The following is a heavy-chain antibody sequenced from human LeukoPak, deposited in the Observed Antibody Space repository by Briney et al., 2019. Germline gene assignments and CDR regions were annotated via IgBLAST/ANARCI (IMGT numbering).Heavy chain of an antibody. Sequence: ASVKVSCKASGHTFTSNYIHWVRQAPGQGLEWMGMIYPRDGSTSYAQKFQGRVTVTRDTSTSTVHMELSGLRSEDTAVYYCARDVRAAIGYWGQGTLVTVSS. D-gene: IGHD2-15*01. V-gene: IGHV1-46*01. J-gene: IGHJ4*02. CDR3: ARDVRAAIGY. CDR2: IYPRDGST. CDR1: GHTFTSNY.